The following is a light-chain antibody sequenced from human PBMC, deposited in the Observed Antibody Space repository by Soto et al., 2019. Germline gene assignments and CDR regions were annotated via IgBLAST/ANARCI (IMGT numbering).Light chain of an antibody. V-gene: IGKV3-11*01. CDR2: DAS. CDR1: QSISSY. CDR3: QQHTGSTT. J-gene: IGKJ5*01. Sequence: EIPMTQSPPPLSVPLGDRATLSCRASQSISSYMAWYQQKPGQAPRLLIYDASRKESGIPPRFSGSGSGTDFTLTISSLQPDDFAVYYCQQHTGSTTFGQGTRLEIK.